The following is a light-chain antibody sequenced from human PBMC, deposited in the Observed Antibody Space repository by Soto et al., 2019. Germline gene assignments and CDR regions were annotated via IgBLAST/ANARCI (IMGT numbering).Light chain of an antibody. J-gene: IGLJ3*02. CDR3: QSYDSSXXGWV. CDR1: SSNIGAGYD. CDR2: GNS. V-gene: IGLV1-40*01. Sequence: QSVLTQPPSVSGAPGQRVTISCTGSSSNIGAGYDVHWYQQLPGTAPKLLIYGNSNRPSGVPDRFSGSKSGTSASLAITGLQAEDEADYYCQSYDSSXXGWVXXXXTKLXVL.